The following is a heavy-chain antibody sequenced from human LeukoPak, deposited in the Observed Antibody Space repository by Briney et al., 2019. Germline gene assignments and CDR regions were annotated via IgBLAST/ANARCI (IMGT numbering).Heavy chain of an antibody. J-gene: IGHJ4*02. CDR3: AKIWFGEDC. V-gene: IGHV3-48*01. CDR1: GFTFSSYA. CDR2: ISSSSSTI. Sequence: GGSLRLSCAASGFTFSSYAMSWVRQAPGKGLEWISYISSSSSTIYYADSVKGRFTISRDNARNSLYLQMNSLRPEDTAIYYCAKIWFGEDCWGQGTLLTVSS. D-gene: IGHD3-10*01.